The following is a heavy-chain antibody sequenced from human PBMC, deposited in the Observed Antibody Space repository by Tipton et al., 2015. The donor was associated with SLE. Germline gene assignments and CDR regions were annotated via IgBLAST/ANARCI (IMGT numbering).Heavy chain of an antibody. Sequence: QLVQSGAEVKKPGESLKISCKASGYIFTRQWIGWVRQMPGKGLEWMAIIYPGDSETKYSPSFQGQITISADKSIRTAYLQWNSLKASDTAMYYCARKSGSNWPDAFDIWGQGTMVTVSS. J-gene: IGHJ3*02. CDR2: IYPGDSET. D-gene: IGHD6-13*01. CDR3: ARKSGSNWPDAFDI. V-gene: IGHV5-51*03. CDR1: GYIFTRQW.